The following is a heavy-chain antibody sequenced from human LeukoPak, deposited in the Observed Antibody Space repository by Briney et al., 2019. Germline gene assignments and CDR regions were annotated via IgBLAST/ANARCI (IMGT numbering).Heavy chain of an antibody. CDR1: GYTFINYD. D-gene: IGHD1-7*01. CDR2: MNPNNGRT. CDR3: ARGSWITGTTSYYYHMDV. Sequence: ASVKVSCKASGYTFINYDINWVRQAPGQGLEWMGWMNPNNGRTGYAQKFQGRVTMTRNSSISTAYMELNTLTSDDTAVYYCARGSWITGTTSYYYHMDVWGKGTTATVSS. J-gene: IGHJ6*03. V-gene: IGHV1-8*01.